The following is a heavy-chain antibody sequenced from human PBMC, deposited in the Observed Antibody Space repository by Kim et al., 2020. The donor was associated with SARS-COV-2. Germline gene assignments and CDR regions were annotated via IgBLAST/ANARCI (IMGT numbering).Heavy chain of an antibody. J-gene: IGHJ4*02. D-gene: IGHD3-22*01. V-gene: IGHV3-30*18. Sequence: GGSLRLSCAASGFTFSSYGMHWVRQAPGKGLEWVAVISYDGSNKYYADSVKGRFTISRDNSKNTLYLQMNSLRAEDTAVYYCAKDKWLSWAFDYWGQGTLVTVSS. CDR1: GFTFSSYG. CDR2: ISYDGSNK. CDR3: AKDKWLSWAFDY.